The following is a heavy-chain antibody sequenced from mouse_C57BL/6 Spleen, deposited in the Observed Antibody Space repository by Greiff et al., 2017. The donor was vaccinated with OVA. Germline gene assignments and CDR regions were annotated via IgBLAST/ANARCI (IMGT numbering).Heavy chain of an antibody. D-gene: IGHD2-4*01. Sequence: QVQLQQPGTELVKPGASVKLSCKATGYTFTGYWIEWVKQRPGHGLEWIGEILPGSGSTNYNEKFKGKATFTADTSSNTAYMQLSSLTTEDSAIYYCARKAIYYDYDGPFAYWGQGTLVTVSA. CDR2: ILPGSGST. CDR3: ARKAIYYDYDGPFAY. V-gene: IGHV1-9*01. J-gene: IGHJ3*01. CDR1: GYTFTGYW.